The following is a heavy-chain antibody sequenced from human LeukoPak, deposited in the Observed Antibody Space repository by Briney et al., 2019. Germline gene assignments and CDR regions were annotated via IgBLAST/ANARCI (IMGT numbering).Heavy chain of an antibody. CDR3: ARGIRSVRLGGD. Sequence: PSETLSLTCAVYGGSFSGYYWSWIRQPPGKGLEWIGEINHSGSTNYNPSLKSRVTISVDTSKNQFSLKLSSVTAADTAVYYCARGIRSVRLGGDWGQGTLVTLSS. D-gene: IGHD5/OR15-5a*01. J-gene: IGHJ4*02. V-gene: IGHV4-34*01. CDR2: INHSGST. CDR1: GGSFSGYY.